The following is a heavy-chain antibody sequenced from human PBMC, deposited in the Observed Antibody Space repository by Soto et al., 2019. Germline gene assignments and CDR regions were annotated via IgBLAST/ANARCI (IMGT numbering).Heavy chain of an antibody. V-gene: IGHV3-21*01. D-gene: IGHD3-22*01. CDR2: ISTSSSHI. CDR3: ARDRYYDSSGYYYYYYGMDV. J-gene: IGHJ6*02. Sequence: GTLKLSFAGFWFTFKSYWLDWVPQAPGKGLEGVSSISTSSSHIYYADSVKGRFTISRDNAQTSLHLQMNSLRAEATAVYYCARDRYYDSSGYYYYYYGMDVWGQGTTVTVSS. CDR1: WFTFKSYW.